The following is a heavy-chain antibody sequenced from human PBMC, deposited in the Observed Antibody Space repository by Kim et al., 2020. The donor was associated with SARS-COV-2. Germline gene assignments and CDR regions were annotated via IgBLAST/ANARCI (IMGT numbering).Heavy chain of an antibody. J-gene: IGHJ4*02. CDR3: TTIVVPFGY. CDR1: GFTFSNAW. Sequence: GGSLRLSCAASGFTFSNAWRRWVRHAPGKGLEWVGRIKSIPDGGAIEYAASVKGRFTISRDDSKNTLFLQMNNLKTEDTAVYYCTTIVVPFGYWGQGTVVTVSS. V-gene: IGHV3-15*01. CDR2: IKSIPDGGAI. D-gene: IGHD1-26*01.